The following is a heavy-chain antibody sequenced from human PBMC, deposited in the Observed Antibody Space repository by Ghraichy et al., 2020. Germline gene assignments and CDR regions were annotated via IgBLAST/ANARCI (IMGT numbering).Heavy chain of an antibody. D-gene: IGHD3-10*01. CDR3: TRLKAVGVWFGEV. CDR2: ISGSGGST. CDR1: EFTFSNYG. V-gene: IGHV3-23*01. J-gene: IGHJ4*02. Sequence: GGSLRLACEADEFTFSNYGMSWVRPVPGKGLEWVSCISGSGGSTFYADSVKGRFTISRDNSKNTLYLQLSSLRAEDTAVYYCTRLKAVGVWFGEVWGQGTLVSVSS.